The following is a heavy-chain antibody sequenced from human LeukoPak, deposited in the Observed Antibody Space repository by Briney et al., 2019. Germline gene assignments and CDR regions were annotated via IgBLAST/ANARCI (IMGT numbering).Heavy chain of an antibody. D-gene: IGHD6-6*01. CDR2: IYYSGST. V-gene: IGHV4-30-4*08. CDR1: GGSISSGDYY. CDR3: VRGREQLGDIDY. J-gene: IGHJ4*02. Sequence: TPSETLSLTCTVSGGSISSGDYYWSWIRQPPGKGLEWIGYIYYSGSTYYNPSLKSRVTISVDTSKNQFSLKLSSVTAADTAVYYCVRGREQLGDIDYWGQGTLVTVSS.